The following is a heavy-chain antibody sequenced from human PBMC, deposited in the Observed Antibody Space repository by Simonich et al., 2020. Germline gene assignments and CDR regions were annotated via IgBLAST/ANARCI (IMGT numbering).Heavy chain of an antibody. Sequence: QLQLQESGPGLVKPSETLSLTCTVSGGSISSSSYYWGWIRQPPGKWLEWIGSIYYRGSTYYNPSLKGRVTISVATSTNQFSLKLSSVTAADTAVYYCARHAGFAFDIWGQGTMVTVSS. CDR2: IYYRGST. CDR1: GGSISSSSYY. CDR3: ARHAGFAFDI. D-gene: IGHD6-13*01. J-gene: IGHJ3*02. V-gene: IGHV4-39*01.